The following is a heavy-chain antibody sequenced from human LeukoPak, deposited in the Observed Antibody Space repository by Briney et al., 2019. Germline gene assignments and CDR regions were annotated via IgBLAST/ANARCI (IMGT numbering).Heavy chain of an antibody. CDR1: GDSISSSGYC. V-gene: IGHV4-39*01. CDR2: ICYTGNT. CDR3: ARHKSGIDWFDP. Sequence: SETLSLTCTLSGDSISSSGYCWGWIRQPPGKGLECVGVICYTGNTYYNPSLKSRVTIPVDTSKNQFSLRLSSVTAADTAVYYCARHKSGIDWFDPWGQGTLVTVSS. D-gene: IGHD1-14*01. J-gene: IGHJ5*02.